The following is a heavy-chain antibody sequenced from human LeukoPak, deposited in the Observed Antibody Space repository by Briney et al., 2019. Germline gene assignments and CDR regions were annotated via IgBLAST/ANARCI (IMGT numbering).Heavy chain of an antibody. V-gene: IGHV4-59*01. CDR3: ARATYSSGWGTSDY. Sequence: SETLSLTCTVSGGSISSYYWSWIRQPLGKGLERIGYIYYSGSTNYNPSLQSRVTISVDTSKNQFSLKLSSVTVADTAVYYCARATYSSGWGTSDYWGQGTLVTVSS. J-gene: IGHJ4*02. CDR1: GGSISSYY. CDR2: IYYSGST. D-gene: IGHD6-19*01.